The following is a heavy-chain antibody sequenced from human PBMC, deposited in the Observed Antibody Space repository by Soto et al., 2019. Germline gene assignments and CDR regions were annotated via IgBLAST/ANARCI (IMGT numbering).Heavy chain of an antibody. CDR2: ISYTGDT. Sequence: PSETLSLTCSVSGDSVSSDRYFWTWIRQPPGKGLERIAYISYTGDTNYNPSLKSRVTISVDTSRNQFSLTLTSVTAADTAVYFCARIVVGATVDLWGQGSLVTVSS. J-gene: IGHJ5*02. CDR3: ARIVVGATVDL. CDR1: GDSVSSDRYF. V-gene: IGHV4-61*01. D-gene: IGHD1-26*01.